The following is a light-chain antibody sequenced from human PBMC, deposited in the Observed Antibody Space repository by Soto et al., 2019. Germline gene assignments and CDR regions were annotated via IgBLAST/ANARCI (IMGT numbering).Light chain of an antibody. V-gene: IGKV1-5*03. J-gene: IGKJ2*01. CDR1: QSISSW. Sequence: DIQMTQSPSTLSASVGDRVTITCRASQSISSWLAWYQQKPGKAPNLLIYKASTLGSGVPSRFSGGGSGTEFTLTISSLQPDDFATYYCQQHSSSSPYTFGQGTKLESK. CDR2: KAS. CDR3: QQHSSSSPYT.